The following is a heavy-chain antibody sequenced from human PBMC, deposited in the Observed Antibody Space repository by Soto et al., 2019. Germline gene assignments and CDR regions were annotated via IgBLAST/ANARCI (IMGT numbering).Heavy chain of an antibody. CDR2: SYHSGSS. J-gene: IGHJ6*02. CDR3: ARALLTRIRGATIPYYSVMDV. Sequence: SETLSLTCTVSGGSINSAGHSWGWVRQSPGKGLEWIGYSYHSGSSYYNPSLQSRVTISVDRSKAQFYLTLTSVTAADTAVYFCARALLTRIRGATIPYYSVMDVWGQGTTVTVSS. D-gene: IGHD3-10*01. CDR1: GGSINSAGHS. V-gene: IGHV4-30-2*06.